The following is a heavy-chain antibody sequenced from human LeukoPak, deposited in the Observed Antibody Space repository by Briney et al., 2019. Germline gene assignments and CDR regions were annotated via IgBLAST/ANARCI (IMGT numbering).Heavy chain of an antibody. J-gene: IGHJ4*02. D-gene: IGHD5-24*01. CDR1: GYSITNYA. CDR2: INTNTEKS. CDR3: ATGGGYKFAY. V-gene: IGHV7-4-1*02. Sequence: GASVKVSCKASGYSITNYAILWVRQAPGRGLEWMGWINTNTEKSTYAPGFTGRYVFSLDSSVNTAYLQISSLKAEDTALYYCATGGGYKFAYWGQGTLVTVSS.